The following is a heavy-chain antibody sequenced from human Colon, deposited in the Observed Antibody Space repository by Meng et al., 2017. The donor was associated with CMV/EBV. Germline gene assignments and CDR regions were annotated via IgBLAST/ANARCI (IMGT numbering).Heavy chain of an antibody. CDR1: GFTFSNAW. Sequence: GESLKISCAASGFTFSNAWMSWVRQAPGKGLEWVGRIKSKTDGGTTDYAAPVKGRFTISRDDSKNTLYLQMNSLKTEDTAVYYCTTFLWLLKGYWYFDLWGRGTLVTVSS. J-gene: IGHJ2*01. V-gene: IGHV3-15*01. CDR2: IKSKTDGGTT. D-gene: IGHD2-21*01. CDR3: TTFLWLLKGYWYFDL.